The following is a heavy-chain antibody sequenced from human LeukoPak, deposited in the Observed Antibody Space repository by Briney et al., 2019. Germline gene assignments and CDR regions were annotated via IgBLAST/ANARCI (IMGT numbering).Heavy chain of an antibody. J-gene: IGHJ6*03. CDR3: VREQVLDFYYYYMDV. CDR2: INWNGGST. Sequence: GGSLRLSCAASGFTFDEYGMSWVRQAPGKGLEWVSGINWNGGSTGYADSVKGRFTMSRDNAKNSLYLQMNSLRAEDTALYYCVREQVLDFYYYYMDVWGKGTTVTVSS. D-gene: IGHD4/OR15-4a*01. V-gene: IGHV3-20*04. CDR1: GFTFDEYG.